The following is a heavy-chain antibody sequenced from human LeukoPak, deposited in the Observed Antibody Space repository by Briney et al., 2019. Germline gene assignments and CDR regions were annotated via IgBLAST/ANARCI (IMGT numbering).Heavy chain of an antibody. CDR3: ARQAGTMVRNFDY. Sequence: PSETLSLTCTVSGGSISSSSYYWGWIRQPPGKGLEWIGSIYYSGSTYYNPSLKSRVTISVDTSKNQFSLKLSSVTAADTAVYYCARQAGTMVRNFDYWGQGTLVTVSS. D-gene: IGHD3-10*01. CDR1: GGSISSSSYY. V-gene: IGHV4-39*01. CDR2: IYYSGST. J-gene: IGHJ4*02.